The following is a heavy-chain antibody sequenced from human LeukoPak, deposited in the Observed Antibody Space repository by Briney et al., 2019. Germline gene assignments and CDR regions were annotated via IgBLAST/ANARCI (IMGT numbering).Heavy chain of an antibody. CDR1: GFPFSSYA. Sequence: GGSLRLSCAASGFPFSSYAMHWVRQAPGKGLEYVSAISSNGGSTSYANSVKGRFTFSRDNSKNTLYLQMGSLRAEDMAVYYCARSSIVVVSILDYWGQGTLVTVSS. D-gene: IGHD2-2*01. J-gene: IGHJ4*02. V-gene: IGHV3-64*01. CDR2: ISSNGGST. CDR3: ARSSIVVVSILDY.